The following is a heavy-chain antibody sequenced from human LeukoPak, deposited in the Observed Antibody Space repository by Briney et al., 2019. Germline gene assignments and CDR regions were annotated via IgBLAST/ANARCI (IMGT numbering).Heavy chain of an antibody. D-gene: IGHD6-19*01. J-gene: IGHJ3*02. CDR3: ARDGLYSSGWSDAFDI. Sequence: SETLSLTCTASGGSISSGSYYLSWIRQPAGKGLEWIGRIYTSGSTNYNPSLKSRVTISVDTSKNQFSLKLSSVTAADTAVYYCARDGLYSSGWSDAFDIWGQGTMVTVSS. CDR1: GGSISSGSYY. CDR2: IYTSGST. V-gene: IGHV4-61*02.